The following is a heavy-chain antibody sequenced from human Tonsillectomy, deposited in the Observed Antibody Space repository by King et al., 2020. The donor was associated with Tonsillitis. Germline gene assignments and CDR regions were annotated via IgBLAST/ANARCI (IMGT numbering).Heavy chain of an antibody. D-gene: IGHD2-2*01. CDR2: ISFDGSKI. CDR1: GFTFSNYA. Sequence: VQLVESGGGVVQPGTSLRLSCAASGFTFSNYAMHWVRQAPGKGLEWLAVISFDGSKIYYGDSVEGRITISRDNSKNTLFLQVSSLRAEDTALYYCARVKSTKNAFDIGGQGTMITVSS. CDR3: ARVKSTKNAFDI. J-gene: IGHJ3*02. V-gene: IGHV3-30*04.